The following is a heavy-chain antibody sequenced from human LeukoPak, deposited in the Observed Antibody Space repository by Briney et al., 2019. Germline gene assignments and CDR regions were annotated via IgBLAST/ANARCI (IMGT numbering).Heavy chain of an antibody. CDR3: ARYHYEFDY. V-gene: IGHV4-39*07. Sequence: SETLSLTCTVSSGSISSSRYFWGWIRQPPGKGLEWIGSIYYSGSTYYKSSLKSRVTISVDTSKNQFSLKLSSVTAADTAVSYCARYHYEFDYWGQGTLVTVSS. D-gene: IGHD3-3*01. J-gene: IGHJ4*02. CDR1: SGSISSSRYF. CDR2: IYYSGST.